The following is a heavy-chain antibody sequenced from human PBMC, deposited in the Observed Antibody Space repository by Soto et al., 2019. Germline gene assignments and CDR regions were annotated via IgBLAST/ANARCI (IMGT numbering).Heavy chain of an antibody. D-gene: IGHD2-2*01. J-gene: IGHJ5*02. CDR1: GFTFSSYS. CDR2: ISSISSYI. CDR3: ARAGAAYAIERSWFDP. V-gene: IGHV3-21*01. Sequence: PGGSLRLSCAASGFTFSSYSMNWVRQAPGKGLEWVSSISSISSYIYYADSVKGRFTISRDNAKNSLYLQMNSLRAEDTAVYYCARAGAAYAIERSWFDPWGQGTLVTVSS.